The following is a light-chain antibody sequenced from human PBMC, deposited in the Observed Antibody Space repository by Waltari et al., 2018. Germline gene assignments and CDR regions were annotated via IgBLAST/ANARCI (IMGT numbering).Light chain of an antibody. J-gene: IGLJ3*02. CDR1: SSDVGGYNY. Sequence: QSALTQPASVSGSPGQSITISCTGTSSDVGGYNYVSWYQQYPGKAPKLMIYDVSNRPSGVSNRFACSKSGNTASLTISGLQAEDEADYYCTSYTSSRTRVFGGGTKLTVL. V-gene: IGLV2-14*03. CDR2: DVS. CDR3: TSYTSSRTRV.